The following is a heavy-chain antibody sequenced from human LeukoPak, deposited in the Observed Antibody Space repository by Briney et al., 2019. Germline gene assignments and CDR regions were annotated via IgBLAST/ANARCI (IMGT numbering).Heavy chain of an antibody. CDR1: GGSISSYY. CDR3: AREYYYGSGSSFDY. J-gene: IGHJ4*02. Sequence: SETLSLTCTVSGGSISSYYWSWIRQPPGKGLEWIGYIYYSGSTNYNPSLKSRVTISVDTSKNQFSLKLSSVTAADTAVYYCAREYYYGSGSSFDYWGQGTLVTVSS. CDR2: IYYSGST. D-gene: IGHD3-10*01. V-gene: IGHV4-59*01.